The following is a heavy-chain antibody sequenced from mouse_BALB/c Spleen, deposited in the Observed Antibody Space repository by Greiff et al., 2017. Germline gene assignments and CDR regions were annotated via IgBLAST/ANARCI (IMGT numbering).Heavy chain of an antibody. CDR2: IWSGGST. CDR1: GFSLTSYG. J-gene: IGHJ4*01. D-gene: IGHD2-4*01. CDR3: ARKRQITTDPYAMDY. Sequence: QVQLKESGPGLVQPSQSLSITCTVSGFSLTSYGVHWVRQSPGKGLEWLGVIWSGGSTDYNAAFISRLSISKDNSKSQVFFKMNSLQANDTAIYYCARKRQITTDPYAMDYWGQGTSVTVSS. V-gene: IGHV2-2*02.